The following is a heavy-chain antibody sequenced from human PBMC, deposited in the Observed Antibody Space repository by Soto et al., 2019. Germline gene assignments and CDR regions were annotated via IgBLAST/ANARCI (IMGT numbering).Heavy chain of an antibody. V-gene: IGHV1-69*14. J-gene: IGHJ6*02. CDR3: ARHCSGGNWSLGPYSHYGMDV. CDR1: GGAFTSYA. Sequence: QVQLVQSGAEVKRPGSSVKVSCKASGGAFTSYALSWVRQAPGQGLEWMGGIIPSFRTTNYAPKFKDRLTFTADKSTNAAYMELSSMTSEDTAVYFCARHCSGGNWSLGPYSHYGMDVWGPGTTVTVSS. CDR2: IIPSFRTT. D-gene: IGHD2-15*01.